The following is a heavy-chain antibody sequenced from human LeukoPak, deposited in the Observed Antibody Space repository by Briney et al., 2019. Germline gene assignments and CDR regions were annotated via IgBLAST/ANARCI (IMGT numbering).Heavy chain of an antibody. CDR1: GYSFTNYC. V-gene: IGHV5-51*01. CDR3: ARAWNFDY. Sequence: KPGESLKISCKGSGYSFTNYCIAWVRQMPGRGLEWMVIINPSDSDTRYSPSFQGQVTISADKSISTAYLQWSSLMASDSAMYYCARAWNFDYWGQGTLVTVSS. CDR2: INPSDSDT. J-gene: IGHJ4*02. D-gene: IGHD1-1*01.